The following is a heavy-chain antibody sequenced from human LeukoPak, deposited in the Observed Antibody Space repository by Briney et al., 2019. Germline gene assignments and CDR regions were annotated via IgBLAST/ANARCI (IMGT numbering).Heavy chain of an antibody. D-gene: IGHD3-10*01. CDR1: GGTFSSYA. J-gene: IGHJ3*02. V-gene: IGHV1-69*06. CDR3: ARVLTQGSGSASSDAFDI. CDR2: IIPIFGKA. Sequence: GSSVPVSCQASGGTFSSYAISWVRQAPGQGLEGMGGIIPIFGKANYAQKLQGRVTITADKSPSTAYMELSSLRCEDTGGYFLARVLTQGSGSASSDAFDIWVQGTMVTVSS.